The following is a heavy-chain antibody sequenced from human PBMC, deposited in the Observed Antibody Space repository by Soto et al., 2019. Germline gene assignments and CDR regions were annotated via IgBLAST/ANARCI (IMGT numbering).Heavy chain of an antibody. J-gene: IGHJ6*02. CDR3: ARGGYSSTWSNLLDRSGLDV. V-gene: IGHV1-69*06. CDR2: IVPLFRTT. D-gene: IGHD6-13*01. Sequence: QVQLVQSGAEAKKPGSSVKVSCKTSGGTFSSYAISWVRQAPGHGLEWMGGIVPLFRTTNYAQKFQGRVTITADTSTYTVYRELSGLRSGDTAVYYCARGGYSSTWSNLLDRSGLDVWGQGTTVTVSS. CDR1: GGTFSSYA.